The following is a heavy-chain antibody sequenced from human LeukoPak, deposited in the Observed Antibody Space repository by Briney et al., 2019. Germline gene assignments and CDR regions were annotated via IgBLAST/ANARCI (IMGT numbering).Heavy chain of an antibody. CDR3: ARDLVTVTKGFDI. Sequence: SETLSLTCAVSDDSFSSHYWTWIRQPPGKGPEWIGYISYIGTTNYNPSLKSRVTLSIGTSKNQFSLKLSSVTAADTAVYYCARDLVTVTKGFDIWGQGTMVSVSS. J-gene: IGHJ3*02. CDR2: ISYIGTT. D-gene: IGHD4-17*01. CDR1: DDSFSSHY. V-gene: IGHV4-59*11.